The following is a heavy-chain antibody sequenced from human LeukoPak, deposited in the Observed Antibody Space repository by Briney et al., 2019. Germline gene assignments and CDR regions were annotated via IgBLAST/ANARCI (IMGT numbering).Heavy chain of an antibody. CDR3: ATLRGGYYYMDV. Sequence: ASEKVSCKVSGYTLTELSMHWVRQAPGKGLEWMGGFDPEDGETIYAQKFQGRVTMTEDTSTDTAYMELSSLRSEGTAVYYCATLRGGYYYMDVWGKGTTVTVSS. J-gene: IGHJ6*03. CDR2: FDPEDGET. D-gene: IGHD3-10*01. V-gene: IGHV1-24*01. CDR1: GYTLTELS.